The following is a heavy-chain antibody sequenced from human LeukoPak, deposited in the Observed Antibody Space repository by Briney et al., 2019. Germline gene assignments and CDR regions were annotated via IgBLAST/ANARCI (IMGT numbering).Heavy chain of an antibody. V-gene: IGHV3-23*01. D-gene: IGHD2-21*02. Sequence: GGSLRLSCAASGFTFSSYAMSWVRQAPGTGLEWVSAISGSGGSTYYADSVKGRFTISRDNSKNTLYLQMNSLRAEDTAVYYCAKVREGGDLYYYGMDVWGQGTTVTVSS. CDR3: AKVREGGDLYYYGMDV. CDR2: ISGSGGST. J-gene: IGHJ6*02. CDR1: GFTFSSYA.